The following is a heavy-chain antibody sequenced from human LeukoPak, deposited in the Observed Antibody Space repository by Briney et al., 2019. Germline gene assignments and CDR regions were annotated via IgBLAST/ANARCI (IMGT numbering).Heavy chain of an antibody. Sequence: GGSLRLSCAASGLTVSSNCMSWVRQAPGKGLEWVSLISWDGGSAYYADSVKGRFTISRDNSNNSLYLQMNTLRPEDAALYYCAKGGPGNYYDSSGYYPFDYWGQGTLVTVSS. CDR3: AKGGPGNYYDSSGYYPFDY. V-gene: IGHV3-43D*03. J-gene: IGHJ4*02. CDR1: GLTVSSNC. CDR2: ISWDGGSA. D-gene: IGHD3-22*01.